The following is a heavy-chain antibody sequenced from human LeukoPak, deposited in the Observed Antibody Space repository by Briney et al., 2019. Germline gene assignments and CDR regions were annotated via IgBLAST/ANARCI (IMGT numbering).Heavy chain of an antibody. Sequence: GASVKVSCKASGGTFSSYAISWVRQALGQGLEWMGGIIPIFGTANYAQKFQGRVTITTDESTSTAYMELSSLRSEDTAVYYCARVAYGDFLNFDYWGQGTLVTVSS. CDR2: IIPIFGTA. J-gene: IGHJ4*02. CDR3: ARVAYGDFLNFDY. D-gene: IGHD4-17*01. CDR1: GGTFSSYA. V-gene: IGHV1-69*05.